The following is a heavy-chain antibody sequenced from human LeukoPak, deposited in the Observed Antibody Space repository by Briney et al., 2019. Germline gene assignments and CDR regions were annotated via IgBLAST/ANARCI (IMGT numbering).Heavy chain of an antibody. D-gene: IGHD2-21*01. V-gene: IGHV1-2*06. CDR1: GYIFTAYD. Sequence: ASVKVSCKASGYIFTAYDLHWVRQAPGQGLEWMGRIIPNSGATNYAQNFQGRVTLTRDTSISTAYMELSRLSPDDTAVYYCARGISGGFVIWGQGTMVTVSS. J-gene: IGHJ3*02. CDR2: IIPNSGAT. CDR3: ARGISGGFVI.